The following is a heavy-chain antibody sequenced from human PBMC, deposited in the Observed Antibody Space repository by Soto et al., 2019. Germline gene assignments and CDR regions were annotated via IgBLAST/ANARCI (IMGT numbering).Heavy chain of an antibody. V-gene: IGHV4-30-2*01. Sequence: QLQLQESGSGLVKPSQTLSLTCAVSGGSISSGGYSWSWIRQPPGKGLEWIGYIYHSGSTYYNPSLKSRVNIPVDRSKHQFPLKLSSVTAADTAVYYCARRRGFPYYYGMDVWGQGTTVTVSS. CDR1: GGSISSGGYS. J-gene: IGHJ6*02. CDR2: IYHSGST. CDR3: ARRRGFPYYYGMDV. D-gene: IGHD5-12*01.